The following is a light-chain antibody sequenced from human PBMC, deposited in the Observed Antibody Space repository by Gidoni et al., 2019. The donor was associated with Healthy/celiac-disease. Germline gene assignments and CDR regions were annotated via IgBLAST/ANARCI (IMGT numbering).Light chain of an antibody. CDR2: KDS. CDR3: QSADSSGTYVV. J-gene: IGLJ2*01. V-gene: IGLV3-25*02. Sequence: SYELTQPPSVSVSPGQTARITCSGDALPKQYAYWYQQMPGQAPVLVIYKDSERPSGIPERFSGSSSGKTVTLTISGVQAEDEADYYCQSADSSGTYVVFGGGTKLTVL. CDR1: ALPKQY.